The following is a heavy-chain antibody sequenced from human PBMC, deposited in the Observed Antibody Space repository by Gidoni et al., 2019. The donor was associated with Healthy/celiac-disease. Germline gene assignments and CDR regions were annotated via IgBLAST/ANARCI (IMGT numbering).Heavy chain of an antibody. CDR3: AKDHVTFGNYYGMDV. CDR2: ISWDGGST. CDR1: GFTFDDYA. Sequence: EVQLVESGGVVVQPGGSLRLSCAASGFTFDDYAMHWVRQAPGKGLEWVSLISWDGGSTYYADSVKGRFTISRDNSKNSLYLQMNSLRAEDTALYYCAKDHVTFGNYYGMDVWGQGTTVTVSS. D-gene: IGHD3-10*01. J-gene: IGHJ6*02. V-gene: IGHV3-43D*03.